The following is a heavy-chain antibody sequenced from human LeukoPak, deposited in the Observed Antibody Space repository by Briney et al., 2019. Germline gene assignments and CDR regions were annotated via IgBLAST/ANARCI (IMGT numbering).Heavy chain of an antibody. J-gene: IGHJ4*02. CDR1: GFTFSTYT. CDR3: ARDVAGETDY. D-gene: IGHD3-10*01. V-gene: IGHV3-21*01. CDR2: ISSRSSYI. Sequence: GGSLRLSCAASGFTFSTYTMNWVRQAPGKGLEWVSSISSRSSYIYYADSVKGRFTISRDNAKNSLYLQMNSLRAEDTAVYYCARDVAGETDYWGQGTLVTVSS.